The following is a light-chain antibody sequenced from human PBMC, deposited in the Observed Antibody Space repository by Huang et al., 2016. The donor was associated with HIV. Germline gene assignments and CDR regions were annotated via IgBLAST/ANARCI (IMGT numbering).Light chain of an antibody. CDR2: GAS. Sequence: EIVMTQSPATLSVSPGERATLSCRASQSVSSNLAWYQQNPGQAPRLLLYGASTRATGIPARFSGSGYGTEFTLTISSLQSEDFAVYYCQQYNNWPKVFTFGPGTKVDIK. CDR1: QSVSSN. CDR3: QQYNNWPKVFT. J-gene: IGKJ3*01. V-gene: IGKV3-15*01.